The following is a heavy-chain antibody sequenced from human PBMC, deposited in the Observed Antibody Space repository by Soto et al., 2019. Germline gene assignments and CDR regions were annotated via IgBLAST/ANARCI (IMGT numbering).Heavy chain of an antibody. Sequence: HPGGSLILSCAASGFTFSSYWMSWVRQAPGKGLEWVANIKQDGSEKYYVDSVKGRFTISRDNAKNSLYLQMNSLRAEDTAVYYCAREDSSGHDAFDIWGQGTMVTVSS. CDR1: GFTFSSYW. D-gene: IGHD3-22*01. CDR2: IKQDGSEK. CDR3: AREDSSGHDAFDI. J-gene: IGHJ3*02. V-gene: IGHV3-7*05.